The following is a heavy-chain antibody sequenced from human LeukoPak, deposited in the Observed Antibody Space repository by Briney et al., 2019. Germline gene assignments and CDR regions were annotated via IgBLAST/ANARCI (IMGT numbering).Heavy chain of an antibody. CDR3: ARDLGEQLFRATRTPPDY. D-gene: IGHD3-10*01. V-gene: IGHV1-24*01. CDR2: FDPEDGET. CDR1: GYTLTELS. J-gene: IGHJ4*02. Sequence: ASVKVSCKVSGYTLTELSMHWVRQAPGKGLEWMGGFDPEDGETIYAQKLQGRVTMTTDTSTTTAYMELRSLRSDDTAVYYCARDLGEQLFRATRTPPDYWGQGTLVTVSS.